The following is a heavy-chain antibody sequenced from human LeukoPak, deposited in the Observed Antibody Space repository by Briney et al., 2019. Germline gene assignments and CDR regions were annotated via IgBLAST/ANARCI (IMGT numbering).Heavy chain of an antibody. Sequence: SETLSRTCTVSGGSIISYYWSWTRKPPGKGLEWIGYIYSSGTTNYNPSLKSRVTISVDTSRNQFSLKLSSVTAADTAVYYCARHFFGEFHAADNWFDPWGQGTLVTVSS. CDR3: ARHFFGEFHAADNWFDP. CDR2: IYSSGTT. D-gene: IGHD3-10*01. V-gene: IGHV4-4*09. J-gene: IGHJ5*02. CDR1: GGSIISYY.